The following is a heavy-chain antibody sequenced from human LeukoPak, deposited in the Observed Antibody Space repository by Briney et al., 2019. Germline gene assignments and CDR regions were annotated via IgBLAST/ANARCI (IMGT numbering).Heavy chain of an antibody. Sequence: GGSLRLSCSASGFTFSSYAMHWVRQAPGKGLEWVAIISYDGSNKYYADSVKGRFTISRDNSKNTLYLQMNSLRAEDTAVYYCAKRLAGAAAANDAFDIWGQGTMVTVSS. CDR1: GFTFSSYA. CDR2: ISYDGSNK. CDR3: AKRLAGAAAANDAFDI. V-gene: IGHV3-30-3*01. D-gene: IGHD6-13*01. J-gene: IGHJ3*02.